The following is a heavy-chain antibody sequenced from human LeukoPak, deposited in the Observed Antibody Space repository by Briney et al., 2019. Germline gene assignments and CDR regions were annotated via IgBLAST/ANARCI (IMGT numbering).Heavy chain of an antibody. V-gene: IGHV3-21*04. CDR3: AKSLGRWLPYGMDV. CDR2: ISSSSSYI. Sequence: GGSLRLSCAASGFTFSSYSMNWVRQAPGKGLEWVSSISSSSSYIYYADSVKGRFTISRDNSKNTLYLQMNSLRAEDTAVYYCAKSLGRWLPYGMDVWGQGTTVTVSS. CDR1: GFTFSSYS. D-gene: IGHD5-24*01. J-gene: IGHJ6*02.